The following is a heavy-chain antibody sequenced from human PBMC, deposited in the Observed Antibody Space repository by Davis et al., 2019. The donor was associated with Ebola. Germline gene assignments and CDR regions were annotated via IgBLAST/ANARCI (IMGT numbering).Heavy chain of an antibody. CDR3: AREAGATTRIYDS. Sequence: ASVQVSCKASSYTFTSYGISWVRQAPGQGLEWMGWISAYNGNTNYAQKLQGRVTMTTDTSRSTAYMKLRSLRSGDTAVYYCAREAGATTRIYDSWGQGTLVTVSS. CDR1: SYTFTSYG. CDR2: ISAYNGNT. V-gene: IGHV1-18*01. D-gene: IGHD1-26*01. J-gene: IGHJ5*01.